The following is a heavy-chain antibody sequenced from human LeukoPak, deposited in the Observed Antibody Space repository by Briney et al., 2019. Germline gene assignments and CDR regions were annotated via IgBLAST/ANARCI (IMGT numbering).Heavy chain of an antibody. CDR3: ATYYDILTGPSHFDL. Sequence: ASVKVSCKVSGYTLTELSMHWVRQAPGKGLEWMGGFDPEDGETIYAQKFQGRVTMTEDTSTDTAYMELSSLRSEDTAVYYSATYYDILTGPSHFDLWGRGTLVTVSS. V-gene: IGHV1-24*01. CDR1: GYTLTELS. CDR2: FDPEDGET. D-gene: IGHD3-9*01. J-gene: IGHJ2*01.